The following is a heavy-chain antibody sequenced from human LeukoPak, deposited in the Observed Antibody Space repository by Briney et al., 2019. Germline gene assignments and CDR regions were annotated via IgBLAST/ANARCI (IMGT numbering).Heavy chain of an antibody. Sequence: SETLSLTCTVSGGSISSYYWSWIRQPPGKGLEWIGYIYYSGSTNYNPSLKSRVTISVDTSKNQFSLKLSSVTAADTAVYYCAGYNYYGSGSTPFDYWGQGTLVTVSS. J-gene: IGHJ4*02. CDR1: GGSISSYY. CDR2: IYYSGST. CDR3: AGYNYYGSGSTPFDY. V-gene: IGHV4-59*08. D-gene: IGHD3-10*01.